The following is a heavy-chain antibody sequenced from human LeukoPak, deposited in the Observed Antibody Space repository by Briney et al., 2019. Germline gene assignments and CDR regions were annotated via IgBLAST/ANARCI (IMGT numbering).Heavy chain of an antibody. CDR2: ISYDGSNK. D-gene: IGHD6-19*01. V-gene: IGHV3-30-3*01. CDR3: ARAPVAGTFDY. CDR1: GFTFXSYA. J-gene: IGHJ4*02. Sequence: GSLRLSXAXSGFTFXSYAMHWVRQAPGKGLEWVAVISYDGSNKYYADSVKGRFTISRDNSKTTLYLQMNSLRAEDTAVYYCARAPVAGTFDYWGQGTLVTVSS.